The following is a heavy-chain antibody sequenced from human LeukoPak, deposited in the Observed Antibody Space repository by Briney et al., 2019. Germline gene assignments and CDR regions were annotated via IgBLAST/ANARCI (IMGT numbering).Heavy chain of an antibody. Sequence: SETLSLTCTVFGGSVSSASYYWSWIRQPPGRGLEWIGFIYYDGSTSYNPSLKSRVTLSVDTSKNQFSLKLSSVTAADSALYYCARILVGATTDYWGQGTLVTVSS. CDR1: GGSVSSASYY. V-gene: IGHV4-61*01. CDR2: IYYDGST. D-gene: IGHD1-26*01. CDR3: ARILVGATTDY. J-gene: IGHJ4*02.